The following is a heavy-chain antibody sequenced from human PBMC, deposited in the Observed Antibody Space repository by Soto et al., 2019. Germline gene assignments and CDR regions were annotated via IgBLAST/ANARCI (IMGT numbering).Heavy chain of an antibody. D-gene: IGHD6-13*01. V-gene: IGHV3-30*18. J-gene: IGHJ6*03. CDR1: GFTFSIYG. CDR2: ISYDGSNK. CDR3: AKRGGESSSWLEIAYMDV. Sequence: PGGSLRLSCAASGFTFSIYGMHWVRQAPGKGLEWVAVISYDGSNKYYADSVKGRFTISRDNSKNTLYLQMNSLRAEDTAVYYCAKRGGESSSWLEIAYMDVWGKGTAVTVSS.